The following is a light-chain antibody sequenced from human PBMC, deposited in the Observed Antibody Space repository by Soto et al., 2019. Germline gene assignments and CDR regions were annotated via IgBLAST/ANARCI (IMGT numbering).Light chain of an antibody. CDR2: SAS. Sequence: ELVMTQSPATLSVSPGERATLSCRASQSFSSNVAWYQQKPGQAPRLLIHSASSRATGIPDRFSGSGSGTDFTLTISRLEPEDFAVYYCQQYSSSPLTFGGGTKVDIK. CDR3: QQYSSSPLT. CDR1: QSFSSN. J-gene: IGKJ4*01. V-gene: IGKV3-20*01.